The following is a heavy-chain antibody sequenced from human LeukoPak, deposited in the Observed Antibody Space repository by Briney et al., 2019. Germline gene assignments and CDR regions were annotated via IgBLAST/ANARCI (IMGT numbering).Heavy chain of an antibody. CDR3: ARDKEWLLYDY. V-gene: IGHV3-7*01. CDR1: GFTFSSYW. CDR2: IKQDGSEK. Sequence: GGSLRLSCAASGFTFSSYWMNWVRQAPGKGLEWVANIKQDGSEKYYVDSMKGRFTISRDNAKNSLYLQMNSLRAEDTAVYYCARDKEWLLYDYWGQGTLVTVSS. J-gene: IGHJ4*02. D-gene: IGHD3-3*01.